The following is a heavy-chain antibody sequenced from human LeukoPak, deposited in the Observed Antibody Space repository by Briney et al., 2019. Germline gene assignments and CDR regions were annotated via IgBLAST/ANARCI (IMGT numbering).Heavy chain of an antibody. CDR2: ISGSGGST. J-gene: IGHJ4*02. Sequence: GTLSLTCTVSGGSISSTNWWSWVLPAPGKGLEWVSAISGSGGSTYYADSVKGRFTISRDNSKNTLYLQMNSLRAEDTAVYYCAKDLGSGRYEVGIFDYWGQGTLVTVSS. CDR1: GGSISSTN. CDR3: AKDLGSGRYEVGIFDY. D-gene: IGHD6-19*01. V-gene: IGHV3-23*01.